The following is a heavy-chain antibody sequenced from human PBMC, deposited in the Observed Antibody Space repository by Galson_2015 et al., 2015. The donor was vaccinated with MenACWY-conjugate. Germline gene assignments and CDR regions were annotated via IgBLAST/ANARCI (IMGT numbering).Heavy chain of an antibody. CDR2: FDPEDGET. CDR3: ATDSGIAAAGTAMWGMDV. J-gene: IGHJ6*02. Sequence: SVKVSCKGSGYTLTELSMHWVRQAPGKGLEWMGGFDPEDGETIYAQKFQGRVTMTEDTSTDTAYMELSSLRSEDTAVYYCATDSGIAAAGTAMWGMDVWGQGTTVTVSS. D-gene: IGHD6-13*01. CDR1: GYTLTELS. V-gene: IGHV1-24*01.